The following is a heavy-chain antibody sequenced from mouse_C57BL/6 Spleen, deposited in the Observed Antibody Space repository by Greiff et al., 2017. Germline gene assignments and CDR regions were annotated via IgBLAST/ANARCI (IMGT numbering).Heavy chain of an antibody. Sequence: EVKLQESVAELVRPGASVKLSCTASGFNIKNTYMHWVKQRPEQGLEWIGRIDPANGNTKYAPKFQGKATITADTSSKTAYLQLSSLTPEDTAIYYCASYLPGYAMDYWGQGTSVTVSS. CDR3: ASYLPGYAMDY. D-gene: IGHD6-5*01. V-gene: IGHV14-3*01. CDR1: GFNIKNTY. J-gene: IGHJ4*01. CDR2: IDPANGNT.